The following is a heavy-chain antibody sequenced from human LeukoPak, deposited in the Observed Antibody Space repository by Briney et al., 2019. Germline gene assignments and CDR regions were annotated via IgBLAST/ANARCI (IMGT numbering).Heavy chain of an antibody. CDR1: GFTFSSYW. V-gene: IGHV3-74*01. Sequence: GGSLRLSCAASGFTFSSYWMHWVRQAPGKGLVWVSRINSDGSTATYADSVTGRFTISRDNAKSTLYLQMSSLRAEDTAVYYCSRDRGGAFDIWGQGTMVTVSS. D-gene: IGHD3-16*01. CDR2: INSDGSTA. CDR3: SRDRGGAFDI. J-gene: IGHJ3*02.